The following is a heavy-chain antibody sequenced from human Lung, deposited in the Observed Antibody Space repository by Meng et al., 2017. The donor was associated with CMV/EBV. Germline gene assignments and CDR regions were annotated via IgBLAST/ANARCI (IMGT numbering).Heavy chain of an antibody. CDR1: GFTLRRYW. CDR3: ARGVAESLGWEMGY. J-gene: IGHJ4*02. V-gene: IGHV3-74*03. D-gene: IGHD1-26*01. CDR2: IDSDGRDI. Sequence: EXQLVEXXXGLVQPAXFRRFSXEVSGFTLRRYWMHWVRQAPGKGLEWVSRIDSDGRDITYADSVRGRFTISRDDAKNTLYLQMNSLRVEDTAVYYCARGVAESLGWEMGYWGQGTLVTVSS.